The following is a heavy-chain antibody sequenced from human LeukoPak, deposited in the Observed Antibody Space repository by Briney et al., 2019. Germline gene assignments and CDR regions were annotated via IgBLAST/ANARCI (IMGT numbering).Heavy chain of an antibody. V-gene: IGHV1-69*10. CDR1: GYTFTSYD. CDR3: ARGGAAAGTYYFDY. J-gene: IGHJ4*02. D-gene: IGHD6-13*01. CDR2: IIPILGIA. Sequence: PRASVKVSCKASGYTFTSYDINWVRQATGQGLEWMGWIIPILGIANYAQKFQGRVTITADKSTSTAYMELSSLRSEDTAVYYCARGGAAAGTYYFDYWGQGTLVTVSS.